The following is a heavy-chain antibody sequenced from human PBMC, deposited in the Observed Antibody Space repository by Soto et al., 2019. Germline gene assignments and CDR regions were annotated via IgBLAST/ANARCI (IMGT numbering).Heavy chain of an antibody. CDR1: GFTFSNYA. D-gene: IGHD3-22*01. CDR2: ISYDGSNK. V-gene: IGHV3-30-3*01. CDR3: ARTSTSGYYPSYFDY. Sequence: QVQLVESGGGVVQPGRSLRLSCAASGFTFSNYAMHWVRQAPGKGLEWVAVISYDGSNKYYADSVKGRFTISRDNSKNTLHLEMNSLRAEDTAVYYCARTSTSGYYPSYFDYWGQGTLVTVSS. J-gene: IGHJ4*02.